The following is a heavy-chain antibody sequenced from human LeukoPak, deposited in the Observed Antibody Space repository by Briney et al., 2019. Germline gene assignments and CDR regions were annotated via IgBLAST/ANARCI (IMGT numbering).Heavy chain of an antibody. D-gene: IGHD3-3*01. J-gene: IGHJ4*02. V-gene: IGHV4-59*12. CDR3: AREVPTYDFWSGYSISRFDY. Sequence: SETLSLTCTVSGGSISSYYWSWIRQPPGKGLEWIGYIYYSGSTNYNPSLKSRVTMSVDTSKNQFSLKLSSVTAADTAVYYCAREVPTYDFWSGYSISRFDYWGQGTLVTVSS. CDR2: IYYSGST. CDR1: GGSISSYY.